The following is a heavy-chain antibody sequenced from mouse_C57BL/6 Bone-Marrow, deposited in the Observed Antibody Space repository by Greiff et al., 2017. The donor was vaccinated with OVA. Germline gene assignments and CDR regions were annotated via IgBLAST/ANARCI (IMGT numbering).Heavy chain of an antibody. CDR1: GFTFSSYT. CDR2: ISGGGGNT. CDR3: ARDYYGSRSPSYYAMDY. Sequence: EVKLMESGGGLVKPGGSLKLSCAASGFTFSSYTMSWVRQTPEKRLEWVATISGGGGNTYYPDSEKGRFTISRDNAKNTLYLQMSSLRSEDTALYYCARDYYGSRSPSYYAMDYWGQGTSVTVSS. J-gene: IGHJ4*01. V-gene: IGHV5-9*01. D-gene: IGHD1-1*01.